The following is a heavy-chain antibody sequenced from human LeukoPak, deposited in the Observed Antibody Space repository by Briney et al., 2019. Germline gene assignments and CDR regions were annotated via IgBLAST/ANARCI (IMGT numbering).Heavy chain of an antibody. CDR3: ARAGGCSGGSCDYYYYMDV. J-gene: IGHJ6*03. V-gene: IGHV4-59*01. CDR2: IYYSGRT. Sequence: SETLPLTCTVSGGSISSYYWSWIRQPPGKGLEWIGYIYYSGRTNYNPSLKSRVTISVDTSKNQFSLKLRSVTAADTAVYYCARAGGCSGGSCDYYYYMDVWGKGTTVTISS. D-gene: IGHD2-15*01. CDR1: GGSISSYY.